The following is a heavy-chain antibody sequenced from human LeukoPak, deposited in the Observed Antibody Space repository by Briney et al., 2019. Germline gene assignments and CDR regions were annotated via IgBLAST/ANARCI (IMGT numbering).Heavy chain of an antibody. CDR2: IYATGST. D-gene: IGHD1-26*01. Sequence: PSETLSLTCDVSGDFFRSYWWGWVRQPAGKGLEWIGRIYATGSTQFNPSLKSRLTMSMDTSTNQFSLKLTSVTAADTAVYFCARQGYTASYYFLDSWSQGTLVTVSS. V-gene: IGHV4-4*07. CDR1: GDFFRSYW. J-gene: IGHJ4*02. CDR3: ARQGYTASYYFLDS.